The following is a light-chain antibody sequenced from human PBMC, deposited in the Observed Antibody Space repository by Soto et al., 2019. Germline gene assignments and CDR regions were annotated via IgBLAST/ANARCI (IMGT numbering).Light chain of an antibody. Sequence: EIVMTQSPATLSVSPGERATLSCRASQSVSSNLAWYQQRPAQAPRLLIYGASTRATGIPARFSGSGSGTEFTLTISSLQSGDFAVYYCQQYNIWPHTFGQGTTLEIK. CDR3: QQYNIWPHT. V-gene: IGKV3-15*01. J-gene: IGKJ2*01. CDR1: QSVSSN. CDR2: GAS.